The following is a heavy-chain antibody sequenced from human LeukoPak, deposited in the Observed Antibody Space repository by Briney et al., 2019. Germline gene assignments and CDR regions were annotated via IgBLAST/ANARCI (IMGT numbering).Heavy chain of an antibody. CDR1: GFTFSSYW. V-gene: IGHV3-74*01. D-gene: IGHD6-19*01. Sequence: GGSLRLSCAASGFTFSSYWMHWVRQAPGKGLVWVSSINTDGSSTDYADSVKGRFTISRDNAKNTLYLQMHSLRTEDTAVYYCAPSSLTYSSGWYRYWGQGTLVTVSS. CDR2: INTDGSST. CDR3: APSSLTYSSGWYRY. J-gene: IGHJ4*02.